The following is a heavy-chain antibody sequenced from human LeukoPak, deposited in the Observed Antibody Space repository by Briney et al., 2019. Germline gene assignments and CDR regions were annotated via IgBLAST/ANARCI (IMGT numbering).Heavy chain of an antibody. CDR1: GLTFSNAW. V-gene: IGHV3-15*07. Sequence: GGSLRLSCAVSGLTFSNAWMNWVRQAPGKGLEWVAHIKSETNGGTADYAAAVEGRFTISRDDSKNTLYLQMNSLKIEDTAVYFCTTNPGSWGDFWGQGSLVTVSS. CDR3: TTNPGSWGDF. D-gene: IGHD2-15*01. CDR2: IKSETNGGTA. J-gene: IGHJ4*02.